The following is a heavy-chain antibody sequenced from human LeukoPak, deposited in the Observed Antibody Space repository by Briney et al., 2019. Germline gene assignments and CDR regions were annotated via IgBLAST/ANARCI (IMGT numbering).Heavy chain of an antibody. CDR1: GLTFSNAW. V-gene: IGHV3-15*07. Sequence: GGSLRLSCAVSGLTFSNAWMNWVRQAPGKGLEWVAHIKSETNGGTADYAAAVEGRFTISRDDSKNTLYLQMNSLKIEDTAVYFCTTNPGSWGDFWGQGSLVTVSS. CDR3: TTNPGSWGDF. D-gene: IGHD2-15*01. CDR2: IKSETNGGTA. J-gene: IGHJ4*02.